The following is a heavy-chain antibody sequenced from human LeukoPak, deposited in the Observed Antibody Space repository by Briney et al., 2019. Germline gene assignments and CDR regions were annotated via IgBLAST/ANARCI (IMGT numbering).Heavy chain of an antibody. CDR2: ISGSGGST. J-gene: IGHJ3*02. Sequence: PGGSLRLSCAASGFTFSSYAMSWVRQAPGKGLEWVSAISGSGGSTYYADSVKGRFTISRDNSKNTLYLQMYSLRAEDTAVFYCAKGITIFGVVNNDAFDTWGPGTMVTVSS. V-gene: IGHV3-23*01. D-gene: IGHD3-3*01. CDR1: GFTFSSYA. CDR3: AKGITIFGVVNNDAFDT.